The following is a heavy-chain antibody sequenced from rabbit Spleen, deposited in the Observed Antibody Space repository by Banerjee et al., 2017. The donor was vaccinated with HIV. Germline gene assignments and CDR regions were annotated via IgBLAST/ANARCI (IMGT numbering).Heavy chain of an antibody. CDR1: GFTLSSYY. V-gene: IGHV1S40*01. D-gene: IGHD8-1*01. CDR3: ARDSGSSFSSYGMDL. J-gene: IGHJ6*01. CDR2: IDAGSSGFT. Sequence: QSLEESGGDLVKPGASLTLTCAASGFTLSSYYMCWVRQAPGKGLEWIACIDAGSSGFTYFATWAKGRFTISKTSSTTVTLQMTRLTAADTATYFCARDSGSSFSSYGMDLWGQGTLVTVS.